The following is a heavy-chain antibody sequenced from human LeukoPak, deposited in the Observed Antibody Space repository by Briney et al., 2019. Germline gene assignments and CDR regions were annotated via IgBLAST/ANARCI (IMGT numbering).Heavy chain of an antibody. D-gene: IGHD1-26*01. CDR3: ARDLGRDYYWGMGYYYYMDV. V-gene: IGHV4-59*01. CDR2: IYYSGST. Sequence: PSETLSLTCTVSGGSISSYYWSWLRQPPGKGLEWIGYIYYSGSTNYNPSLKSRVTISVDTSKNQFSLKLSSVTAADTAVYYCARDLGRDYYWGMGYYYYMDVWGKGTTVTVSS. J-gene: IGHJ6*03. CDR1: GGSISSYY.